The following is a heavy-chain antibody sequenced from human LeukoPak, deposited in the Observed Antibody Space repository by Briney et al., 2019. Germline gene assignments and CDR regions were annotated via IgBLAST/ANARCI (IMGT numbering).Heavy chain of an antibody. CDR2: IYYSGST. V-gene: IGHV4-59*01. CDR3: ASSEARWGLYSSSAFDY. Sequence: SETLSLTCTVSGGSISSYYWSWIRQPPGKGLEWIGYIYYSGSTNYNPSLKSRVTISVDTSKNQFSLKLSSVTAADTAVYYCASSEARWGLYSSSAFDYWGQGTLVTVSS. D-gene: IGHD6-13*01. CDR1: GGSISSYY. J-gene: IGHJ4*02.